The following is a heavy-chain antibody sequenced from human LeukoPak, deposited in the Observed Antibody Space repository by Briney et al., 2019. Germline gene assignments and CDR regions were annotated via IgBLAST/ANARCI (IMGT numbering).Heavy chain of an antibody. J-gene: IGHJ4*01. CDR3: VSLDALRSAAYNSNYFYC. Sequence: GGSLRLSCAASGFTFSDNYMSWIRQAPGKGLEWVSYISSSGSIYYADSVKGRFTISRDNAKNSLYLQMNSLRVEDTAVYYCVSLDALRSAAYNSNYFYCWGQGTLVTVSS. V-gene: IGHV3-11*04. CDR2: ISSSGSI. CDR1: GFTFSDNY. D-gene: IGHD5-24*01.